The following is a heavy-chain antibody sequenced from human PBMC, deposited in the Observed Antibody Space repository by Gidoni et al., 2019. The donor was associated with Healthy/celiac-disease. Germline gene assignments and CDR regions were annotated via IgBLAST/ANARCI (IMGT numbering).Heavy chain of an antibody. J-gene: IGHJ5*02. CDR1: GGSFSGYY. D-gene: IGHD4-17*01. CDR2: INHSGST. CDR3: AVRRAVTRFDWFDP. V-gene: IGHV4-34*01. Sequence: QVQLQQWGAGLLKPSETLSLTCAVYGGSFSGYYWSWIRQPPGKGLEWIGEINHSGSTNYNPSLKSRVTISVDTSKNQFSLKLSSVTAADTAVYYCAVRRAVTRFDWFDPWGQGTLVTVSS.